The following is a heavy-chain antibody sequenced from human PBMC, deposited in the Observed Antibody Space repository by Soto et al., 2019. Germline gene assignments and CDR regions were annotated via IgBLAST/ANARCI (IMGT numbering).Heavy chain of an antibody. V-gene: IGHV1-69*02. CDR3: ARRITQLELGDWFDP. CDR2: IIPILGIA. D-gene: IGHD1-1*01. Sequence: QVQLVQSGAEVKKPGSSVKVSCKASGGTFSRYTISWVRQAPGQGLEWMGRIIPILGIANYAQKFQGRVTITADKSTSTAYMELSSLRSEDTAVYYCARRITQLELGDWFDPWGQGTLVTVSS. CDR1: GGTFSRYT. J-gene: IGHJ5*02.